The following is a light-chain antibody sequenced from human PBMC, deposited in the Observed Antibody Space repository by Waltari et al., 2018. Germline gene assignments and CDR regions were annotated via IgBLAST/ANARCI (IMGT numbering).Light chain of an antibody. V-gene: IGKV3-20*01. J-gene: IGKJ2*01. CDR3: QQYGSSPYT. CDR1: QSVSSSY. CDR2: GAS. Sequence: EIVLTQSPGTLSLSPGERATLSCRASQSVSSSYLAWYQQKPGQSPRLLICGASSRATGIPDRFRGSGSGTDVTLAISRLEPEDFAVYYCQQYGSSPYTFGQGTKLEIK.